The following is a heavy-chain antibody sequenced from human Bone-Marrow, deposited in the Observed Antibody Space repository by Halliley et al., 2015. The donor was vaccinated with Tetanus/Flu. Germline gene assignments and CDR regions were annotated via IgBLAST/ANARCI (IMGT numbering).Heavy chain of an antibody. D-gene: IGHD6-25*01. J-gene: IGHJ3*02. Sequence: WMGIIYPGDSETRYSPSSQGQVTISVDKAINAAYLQWTSLKASDTAMYYCARQGPLSGDAFDIWGQGTMVTVSS. V-gene: IGHV5-51*01. CDR3: ARQGPLSGDAFDI. CDR2: IYPGDSET.